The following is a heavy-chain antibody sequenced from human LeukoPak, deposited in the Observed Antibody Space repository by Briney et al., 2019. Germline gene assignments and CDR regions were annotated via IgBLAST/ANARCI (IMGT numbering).Heavy chain of an antibody. CDR1: GYTFTDFY. Sequence: ASVRVSCKASGYTFTDFYMHWVRQAPGRGLEWMGWIDPNSGGTKYAQEFQGRVTMTRDTSVNTAYMELSSLRSDDTAVYYCAKAPDWGQGTLVTVSS. V-gene: IGHV1-2*02. CDR2: IDPNSGGT. CDR3: AKAPD. J-gene: IGHJ4*02.